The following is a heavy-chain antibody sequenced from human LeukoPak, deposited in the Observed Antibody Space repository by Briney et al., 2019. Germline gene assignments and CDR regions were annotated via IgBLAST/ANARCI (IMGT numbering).Heavy chain of an antibody. Sequence: SETLSLTCTVSGGSISSSSYYWGWIRQPPGKGLEWIGSIYYSGSTYYNPSPKSRVTISVDTSKNQFSLKLSSVTAADTAVYYCARVGYLYYDFWSGYSGYFDYWGQGTLVTVSS. CDR1: GGSISSSSYY. CDR3: ARVGYLYYDFWSGYSGYFDY. V-gene: IGHV4-39*07. D-gene: IGHD3-3*01. J-gene: IGHJ4*02. CDR2: IYYSGST.